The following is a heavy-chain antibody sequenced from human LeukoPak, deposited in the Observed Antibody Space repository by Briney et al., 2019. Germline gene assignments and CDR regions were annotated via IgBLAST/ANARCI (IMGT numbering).Heavy chain of an antibody. V-gene: IGHV1-18*01. CDR3: ARDVFLEWFEDYMDV. J-gene: IGHJ6*03. CDR2: ISAYNGNT. CDR1: GYTFTSYG. D-gene: IGHD3-3*01. Sequence: EASVKVPCKASGYTFTSYGISWVRQAPGQGLEWMGWISAYNGNTNYAQKLQGRVTMTTDTSTSTAYMELRSLRSDDTAVYYCARDVFLEWFEDYMDVWGKGTTVTVSS.